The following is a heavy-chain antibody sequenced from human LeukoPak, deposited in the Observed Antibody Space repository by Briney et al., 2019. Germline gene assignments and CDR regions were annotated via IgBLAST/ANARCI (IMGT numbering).Heavy chain of an antibody. CDR3: TTLTNDSGYDY. CDR2: IKSKTDGGTT. Sequence: PGGSLRLSCAAFGFTFSNAWMSWVRQAPGRGLEWVGRIKSKTDGGTTDYAAPVKGRFTISRDDSKNTLYLQMNSLKTEDTAVYYCTTLTNDSGYDYWGQGTLVTVSS. D-gene: IGHD4-17*01. J-gene: IGHJ4*02. CDR1: GFTFSNAW. V-gene: IGHV3-15*01.